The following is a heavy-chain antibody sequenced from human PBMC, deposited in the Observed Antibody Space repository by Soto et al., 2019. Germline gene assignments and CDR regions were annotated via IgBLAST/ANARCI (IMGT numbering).Heavy chain of an antibody. CDR1: GGSISSSTYY. Sequence: SETLSLTCTVSGGSISSSTYYWGWIRQPPGKGLEWIGTIYYSGSTYYKPSLKSRVTISVDTSKNQFSLKLSSVTAAETAVYYCARRGSGSYHDYWGQGTLVTVSS. J-gene: IGHJ4*02. CDR2: IYYSGST. D-gene: IGHD1-26*01. V-gene: IGHV4-39*01. CDR3: ARRGSGSYHDY.